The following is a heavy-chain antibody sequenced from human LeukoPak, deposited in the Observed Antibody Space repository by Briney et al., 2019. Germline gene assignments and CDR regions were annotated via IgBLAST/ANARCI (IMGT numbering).Heavy chain of an antibody. D-gene: IGHD2-2*01. CDR3: ARDRRDIVVAGRGYYYYGMDV. CDR2: ISYDGSNK. CDR1: GFTFSSYA. J-gene: IGHJ6*04. V-gene: IGHV3-30*04. Sequence: PGGSLRLSCAASGFTFSSYAMHWVRQAPGKGLEWVAVISYDGSNKYYADSVRRRFTISRENSKTTMYLQMNGLRAEDTAVSYCARDRRDIVVAGRGYYYYGMDVWGKGTTVTASS.